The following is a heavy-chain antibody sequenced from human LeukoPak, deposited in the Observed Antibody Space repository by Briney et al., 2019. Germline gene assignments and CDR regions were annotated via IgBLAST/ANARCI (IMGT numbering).Heavy chain of an antibody. D-gene: IGHD5-18*01. CDR3: ARSTAMVNFDY. CDR1: GGSISSYY. Sequence: SETLSLTCTVSGGSISSYYWSWIRQPPGKGLEWIGYTYYSGSTNYNPSLKSRVTISVDTSKNQFSLKLSSVTAADTAVYYCARSTAMVNFDYWGQGTLVTVSS. V-gene: IGHV4-59*01. CDR2: TYYSGST. J-gene: IGHJ4*02.